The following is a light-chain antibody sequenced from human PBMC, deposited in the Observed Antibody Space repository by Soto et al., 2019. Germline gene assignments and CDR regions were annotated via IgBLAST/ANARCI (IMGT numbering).Light chain of an antibody. CDR3: LYYNNWPLT. CDR2: AAS. Sequence: IVMTQSPATLSVSPGETATLSCRASQSVTNNLAWYQQKPGQAPRLLIYAASTRFTSIPARFSGSRSGTEFTLTISRLQSEDFAVYYCLYYNNWPLTFGGVSNVDIK. V-gene: IGKV3-15*01. J-gene: IGKJ4*01. CDR1: QSVTNN.